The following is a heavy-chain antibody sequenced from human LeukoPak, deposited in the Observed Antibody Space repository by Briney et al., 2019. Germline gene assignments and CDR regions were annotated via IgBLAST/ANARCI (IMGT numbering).Heavy chain of an antibody. J-gene: IGHJ4*02. Sequence: PGGSLRLSCAASGFTFSSCWMHWVRQPPGKGLEWIGEVHLDGRTNYNPSLESRLTMSVDVSENQVSLKLTSVTAADTAVYYCAREGGFYRPLDYSGQGTLVTVSS. V-gene: IGHV4-4*02. CDR3: AREGGFYRPLDY. CDR2: VHLDGRT. CDR1: GFTFSSCW. D-gene: IGHD3-3*01.